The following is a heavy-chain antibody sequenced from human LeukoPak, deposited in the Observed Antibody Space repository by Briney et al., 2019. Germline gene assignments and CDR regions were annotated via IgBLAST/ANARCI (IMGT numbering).Heavy chain of an antibody. Sequence: GGSLRLSCAASGFTFSYYYMSWIRQAPGKGLEWVSYISSSGSTIYYADSVKGRFTISRDNAKNSLYLQMNSLRAEDTAVYYCARESRETHSVYEYYFDYWGQGALVTVSS. CDR1: GFTFSYYY. J-gene: IGHJ4*02. V-gene: IGHV3-11*01. CDR2: ISSSGSTI. D-gene: IGHD5/OR15-5a*01. CDR3: ARESRETHSVYEYYFDY.